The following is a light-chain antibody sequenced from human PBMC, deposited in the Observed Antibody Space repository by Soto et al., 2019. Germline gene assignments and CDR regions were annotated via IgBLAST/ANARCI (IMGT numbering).Light chain of an antibody. Sequence: AIQLTQSPSSLSASVGDRVTITCRASQGISNTLAWYQQKPGQPPKLLMYDASTLESGVPSRFSGSGSGTDFTLTISSLQPEDFATYYCQQFNSYPYTFGQGTKLEIK. J-gene: IGKJ2*01. CDR3: QQFNSYPYT. CDR1: QGISNT. V-gene: IGKV1-13*02. CDR2: DAS.